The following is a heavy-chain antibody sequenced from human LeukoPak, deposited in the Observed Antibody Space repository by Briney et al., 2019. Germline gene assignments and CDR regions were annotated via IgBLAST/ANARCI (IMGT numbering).Heavy chain of an antibody. CDR3: ARDRTGDAFDI. CDR1: GGSISSYY. V-gene: IGHV4-59*01. CDR2: IYYSGSS. Sequence: SETLSLTCTVSGGSISSYYWSWIRQPPGKGLEWIGYIYYSGSSNYNPSLKSRVTISVDTSKNQFSLKLSSVTAADTAVYYCARDRTGDAFDIWGQGTMVTVSS. D-gene: IGHD7-27*01. J-gene: IGHJ3*02.